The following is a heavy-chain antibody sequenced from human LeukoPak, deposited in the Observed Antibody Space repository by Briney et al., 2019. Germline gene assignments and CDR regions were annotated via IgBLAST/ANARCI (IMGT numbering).Heavy chain of an antibody. CDR2: ISYDGSNK. V-gene: IGHV3-30-3*01. J-gene: IGHJ4*02. D-gene: IGHD2-2*01. CDR3: ARDLGPYCSSTSCWNFDY. Sequence: GGSLRLSCAASGFTFSSYAMHWVRQAPGKGLEWVAVISYDGSNKYYADSVKGRFTISRDNSKNTLYLQMNGLRAEDTAVYYCARDLGPYCSSTSCWNFDYWGQGTLVTVSS. CDR1: GFTFSSYA.